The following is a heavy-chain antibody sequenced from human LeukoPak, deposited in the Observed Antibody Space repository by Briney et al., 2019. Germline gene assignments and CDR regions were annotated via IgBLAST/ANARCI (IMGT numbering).Heavy chain of an antibody. D-gene: IGHD2-2*01. V-gene: IGHV1-8*02. CDR2: MNPNSGNT. CDR3: ARDCSSTSCYPYYYGMDV. CDR1: GYTFTGYY. J-gene: IGHJ6*02. Sequence: ASVKVSCKASGYTFTGYYMHWVRQAPGQGLEWMGWMNPNSGNTGYAQKFQGRVTMTRNTSISTAYMELSSLRSEDTAVYYCARDCSSTSCYPYYYGMDVWGQGTTVTVSS.